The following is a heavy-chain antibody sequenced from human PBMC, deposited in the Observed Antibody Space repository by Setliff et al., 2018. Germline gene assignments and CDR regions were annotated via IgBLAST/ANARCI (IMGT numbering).Heavy chain of an antibody. CDR1: GGPINSGVYY. J-gene: IGHJ4*02. D-gene: IGHD1-1*01. CDR2: IYHGGDT. Sequence: KPSETLSLTCTVSGGPINSGVYYWGWIRQPPGKGLEWIGRIYHGGDTYYNASLKSRLTISVDTSKNQFSLKLRSVTAADTAVYYCARTGTYRYFDYWGQGALVTVSS. CDR3: ARTGTYRYFDY. V-gene: IGHV4-39*01.